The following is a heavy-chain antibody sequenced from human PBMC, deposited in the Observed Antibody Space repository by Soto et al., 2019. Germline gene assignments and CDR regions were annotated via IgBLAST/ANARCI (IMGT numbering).Heavy chain of an antibody. D-gene: IGHD3-10*01. CDR3: AREEVAYYDSGSYNWFDP. J-gene: IGHJ5*02. V-gene: IGHV4-31*03. CDR1: GGSIRGGRYH. Sequence: SPTLSLTSTVSGGSIRGGRYHWSWIHQHPGDGLEWIGYIYNSGSTYYNPSLKSRVTISVDTSKNHFSLKLSSVTAADTAVYYCAREEVAYYDSGSYNWFDPWGQGTLVTVSS. CDR2: IYNSGST.